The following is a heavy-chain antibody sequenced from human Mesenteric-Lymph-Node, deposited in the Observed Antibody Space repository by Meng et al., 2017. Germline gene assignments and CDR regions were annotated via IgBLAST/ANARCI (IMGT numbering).Heavy chain of an antibody. J-gene: IGHJ4*02. CDR2: IYYSGST. Sequence: SETLSLTCTVSGGSISSYYWSWIRQPPGKGLEWIGYIYYSGSTNYNPSLKSRVTISVDTSKNQFSLKLSSVTAADTAVYYCARLSGSYEYYFDYWGQGTLVTVSS. V-gene: IGHV4-59*01. CDR3: ARLSGSYEYYFDY. CDR1: GGSISSYY. D-gene: IGHD1-26*01.